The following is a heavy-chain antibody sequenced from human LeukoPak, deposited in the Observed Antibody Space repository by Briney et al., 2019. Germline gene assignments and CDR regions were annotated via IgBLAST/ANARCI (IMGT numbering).Heavy chain of an antibody. CDR2: ISKNGKTT. D-gene: IGHD2-21*02. CDR3: AKDHDNTDYYYYFDS. J-gene: IGHJ4*02. Sequence: GGSLRLSCAASGFTFSDYAMTWVRQAPGKGLEWVSSISKNGKTTFYKDSVKGRFTISRDNSKDTLHLQMDRLRAEDTALYFCAKDHDNTDYYYYFDSWGPGTLVTVPS. V-gene: IGHV3-23*01. CDR1: GFTFSDYA.